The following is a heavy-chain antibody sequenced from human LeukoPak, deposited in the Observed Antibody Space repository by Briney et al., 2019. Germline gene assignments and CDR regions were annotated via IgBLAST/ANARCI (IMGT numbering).Heavy chain of an antibody. V-gene: IGHV1-2*02. Sequence: EASVKVSCKASGYTFTSYGISWVRQAPGQGLEWMGWINPNSGGTNYAQKFQGRVTMTRDTSISTAYMELSRLRSDDTAVYYCARLGYYYDSSGTDAFDIWGQGTMVTVSS. CDR2: INPNSGGT. J-gene: IGHJ3*02. CDR1: GYTFTSYG. CDR3: ARLGYYYDSSGTDAFDI. D-gene: IGHD3-22*01.